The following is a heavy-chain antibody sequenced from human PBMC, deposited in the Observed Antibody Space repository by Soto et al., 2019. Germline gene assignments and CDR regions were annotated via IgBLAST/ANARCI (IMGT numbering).Heavy chain of an antibody. CDR3: ARAPRIYDFWSWGVVDV. J-gene: IGHJ6*02. V-gene: IGHV4-31*03. Sequence: SETLSLTCTVSGGSISSGGYYWSWIRQHPGKGLEWIGYIYYSGSTYYNPSLKSRVTISVDTSKNQFSLKLSSVTAADTAVYYCARAPRIYDFWSWGVVDVWGQGTTVTVSS. D-gene: IGHD3-3*01. CDR2: IYYSGST. CDR1: GGSISSGGYY.